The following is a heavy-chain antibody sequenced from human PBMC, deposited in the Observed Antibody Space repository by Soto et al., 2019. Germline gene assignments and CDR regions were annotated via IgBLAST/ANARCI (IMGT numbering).Heavy chain of an antibody. V-gene: IGHV1-18*01. Sequence: QVQLVQSGAEVKKPGASVKVSCKASGYTFTSYGLSWVRQAPGQGLEWMGWISAHNGNTNYEQKNQGRVTMTTDTATSTAYIELRSLRSHDTAVYFCARDGSHRKQLDYWGQGTLVTVSS. CDR1: GYTFTSYG. CDR2: ISAHNGNT. J-gene: IGHJ4*02. D-gene: IGHD1-1*01. CDR3: ARDGSHRKQLDY.